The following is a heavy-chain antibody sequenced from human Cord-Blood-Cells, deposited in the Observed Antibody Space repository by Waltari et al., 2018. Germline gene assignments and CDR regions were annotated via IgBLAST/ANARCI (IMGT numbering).Heavy chain of an antibody. CDR1: GGSFIGSS. J-gene: IGHJ5*02. V-gene: IGHV4-34*01. Sequence: QVQLQQWGAGLLKPSETLSLTCPFYGGSFIGSSWTCIRQPPGKGLEWIGEINHSGSTNYNPSLKSRVTISVDTSKNQFSLKLSSVTAADTAVYYCARGEKMTTVTTSYNWFDPWGQGTLVTVSS. CDR2: INHSGST. D-gene: IGHD4-17*01. CDR3: ARGEKMTTVTTSYNWFDP.